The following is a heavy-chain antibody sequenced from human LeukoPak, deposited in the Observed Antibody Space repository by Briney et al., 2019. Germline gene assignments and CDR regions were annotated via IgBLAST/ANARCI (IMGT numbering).Heavy chain of an antibody. CDR3: ARDLLRGFDY. V-gene: IGHV1-69*05. D-gene: IGHD2-15*01. J-gene: IGHJ4*02. CDR2: IIPIFGTA. Sequence: SVKVSCKASGYTFTGYYMHWVLQAPGQGLEWMGGIIPIFGTANYAQKFQGRVTITTDESTSTAYMELSSLRSEDTAVYYCARDLLRGFDYWGQGTLVTVSS. CDR1: GYTFTGYY.